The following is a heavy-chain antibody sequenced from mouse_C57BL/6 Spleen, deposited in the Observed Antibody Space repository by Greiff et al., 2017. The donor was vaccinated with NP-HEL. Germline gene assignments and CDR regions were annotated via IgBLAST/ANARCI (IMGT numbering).Heavy chain of an antibody. CDR2: ISSGGSYT. Sequence: EVQRVESGGDLVKPGGSLKLSCAASGFTFSSYGMSWVRQTPDKRLEWVATISSGGSYTYYPDSVKGRFTISRDNAKNTLYLQMSSLKSEDTAMYYCARQGYYGSSSDWYFDVWGTGTTVTVSS. D-gene: IGHD1-1*01. J-gene: IGHJ1*03. CDR3: ARQGYYGSSSDWYFDV. V-gene: IGHV5-6*01. CDR1: GFTFSSYG.